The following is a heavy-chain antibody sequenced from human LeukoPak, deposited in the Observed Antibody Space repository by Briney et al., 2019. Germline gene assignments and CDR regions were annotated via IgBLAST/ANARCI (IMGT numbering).Heavy chain of an antibody. V-gene: IGHV3-74*01. CDR1: GFTFSRYW. CDR3: VSRNYGSSPFDY. Sequence: GGSLRLSCAASGFTFSRYWMHWVRQAPGKGLAWVSRISSDGSNTNYADSVKGRFTISRDNAKNTLYLQMDSLTAEDTAVYYCVSRNYGSSPFDYWGQGPLVTVSS. CDR2: ISSDGSNT. J-gene: IGHJ4*02. D-gene: IGHD4-17*01.